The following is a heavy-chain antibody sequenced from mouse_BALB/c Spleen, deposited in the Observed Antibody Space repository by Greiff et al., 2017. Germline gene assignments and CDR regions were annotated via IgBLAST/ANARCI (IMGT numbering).Heavy chain of an antibody. CDR1: GFTFSSYG. CDR2: INSNGGST. D-gene: IGHD1-1*01. V-gene: IGHV5-6-3*01. Sequence: EVQRVESGGGLVQPGGSLKLSCAASGFTFSSYGMSWVRQTPDKRLELVATINSNGGSTYYPDSVKGRFTISRDNAKNTLYLQMSSLKSEDTAMYYCARSSSCAMDYWGEGTSVTVSS. J-gene: IGHJ4*01. CDR3: ARSSSCAMDY.